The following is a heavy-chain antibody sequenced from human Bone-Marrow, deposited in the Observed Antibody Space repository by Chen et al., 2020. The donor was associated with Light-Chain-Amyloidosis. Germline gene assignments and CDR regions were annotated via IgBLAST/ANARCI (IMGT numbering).Heavy chain of an antibody. V-gene: IGHV4-39*01. CDR2: IYYSGST. J-gene: IGHJ6*03. CDR1: GGSISSSSYY. CDR3: ARLYCSVGSCRYYYYYMDV. D-gene: IGHD2-15*01. Sequence: QLQLQESGPGLVKPSETLYLTCTVSGGSISSSSYYWGWIRQPPGKGLEWIGSIYYSGSTYYNPSLKSRVTISVDTSKNQFSLKLSSVTAADTAVYYWARLYCSVGSCRYYYYYMDVWGKGTTVTVSS.